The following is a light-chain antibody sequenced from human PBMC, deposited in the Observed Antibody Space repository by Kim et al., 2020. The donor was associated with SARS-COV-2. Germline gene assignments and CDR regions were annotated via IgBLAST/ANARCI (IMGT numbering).Light chain of an antibody. V-gene: IGKV3-20*01. J-gene: IGKJ4*01. Sequence: SPGERATLSCSASQTVSSSYLAWYQQKPGQAPRLLIYGTSSRATGIPDRFSGSGSGTEFTLTISRLEPEDFAVYYCQQYGRSPLTFGGGTKVDIK. CDR3: QQYGRSPLT. CDR2: GTS. CDR1: QTVSSSY.